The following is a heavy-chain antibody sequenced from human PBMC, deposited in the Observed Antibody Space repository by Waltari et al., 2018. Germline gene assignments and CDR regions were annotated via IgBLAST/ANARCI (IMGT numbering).Heavy chain of an antibody. CDR3: VRGGYYYDSNGGYFQF. D-gene: IGHD3-22*01. V-gene: IGHV3-72*01. CDR1: GFIFADHY. J-gene: IGHJ1*01. Sequence: VQLVESGGGLVHPGGSLRVSCVVSGFIFADHYMDWVRQAPGKAPEWVGRIANRANSYSTEYPASMKGRFTISREDSKNLLFLQMTDLKSEDTAIYYCVRGGYYYDSNGGYFQFWGRGTLVTVSS. CDR2: IANRANSYST.